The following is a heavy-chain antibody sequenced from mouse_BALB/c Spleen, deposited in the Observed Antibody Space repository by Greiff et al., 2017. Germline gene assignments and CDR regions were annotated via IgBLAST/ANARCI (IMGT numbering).Heavy chain of an antibody. D-gene: IGHD2-4*01. J-gene: IGHJ3*01. CDR1: GFTFSSYA. CDR2: ISSGGST. CDR3: ARVYDYDGPFAY. V-gene: IGHV5-6-5*01. Sequence: EVNLVESGGGLVKPGGSLKLSCAASGFTFSSYAMSWVRQTPEKRLEWVASISSGGSTYYPDSVKGRFTISRDNARNSLYLQMSSLRSEDTAMYYCARVYDYDGPFAYWGQGTLVTVSA.